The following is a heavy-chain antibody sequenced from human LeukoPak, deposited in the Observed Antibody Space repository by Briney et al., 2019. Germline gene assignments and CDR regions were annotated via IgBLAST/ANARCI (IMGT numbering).Heavy chain of an antibody. V-gene: IGHV3-30*04. CDR3: ARDYAYYYYMDV. CDR1: GFTFRSYA. D-gene: IGHD4-17*01. Sequence: GGSLRLSCAASGFTFRSYAMHWVRQAPGKGLEWVAVISYDGNNKYYADSVKGRFTISRDISKNTLYLQMNSLRAEDTAVYYCARDYAYYYYMDVWGKGTTVTVSS. CDR2: ISYDGNNK. J-gene: IGHJ6*03.